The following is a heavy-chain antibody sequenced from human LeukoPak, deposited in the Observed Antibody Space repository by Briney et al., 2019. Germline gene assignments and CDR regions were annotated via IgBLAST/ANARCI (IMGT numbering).Heavy chain of an antibody. Sequence: GGSLRLSCAASGFTFSSYSMNWVRQAPGKGLEWVSSISSSSSYIYYADSVKGRFTISRDNAKNSLYLQMNSLRAEDTAVYYCARDKGYCSSTSCYLYGMDVWGQGTTVTVSS. CDR2: ISSSSSYI. CDR1: GFTFSSYS. CDR3: ARDKGYCSSTSCYLYGMDV. J-gene: IGHJ6*02. D-gene: IGHD2-2*01. V-gene: IGHV3-21*01.